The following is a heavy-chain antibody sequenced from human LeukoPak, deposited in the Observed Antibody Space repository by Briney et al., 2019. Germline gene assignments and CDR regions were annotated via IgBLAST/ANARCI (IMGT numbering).Heavy chain of an antibody. Sequence: EGSLRLSCAASGFTFNSHWMHWVRQAPGKGLVWVSRINNDGSTTTYADSVRGRFTISRDNAKNTLFLQMNSLRAEDTAVYYCVRDRPHNWFDPWGQGTLVTVSS. CDR1: GFTFNSHW. D-gene: IGHD6-6*01. V-gene: IGHV3-74*01. J-gene: IGHJ5*02. CDR3: VRDRPHNWFDP. CDR2: INNDGSTT.